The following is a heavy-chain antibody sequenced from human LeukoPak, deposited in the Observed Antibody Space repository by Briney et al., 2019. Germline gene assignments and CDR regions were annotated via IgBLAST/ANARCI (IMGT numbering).Heavy chain of an antibody. D-gene: IGHD5-24*01. CDR3: ARVMWVRDGYNPYYYYYMDV. Sequence: GGSLRLSCAASGFTFSSYEMNWVRQAPGKGLEWVSYISSSGITIYYADSVKGRFTISRDNAKNSLYLQMNSLRAEDTAVYYCARVMWVRDGYNPYYYYYMDVWGKGTTVTISS. CDR1: GFTFSSYE. CDR2: ISSSGITI. V-gene: IGHV3-48*03. J-gene: IGHJ6*03.